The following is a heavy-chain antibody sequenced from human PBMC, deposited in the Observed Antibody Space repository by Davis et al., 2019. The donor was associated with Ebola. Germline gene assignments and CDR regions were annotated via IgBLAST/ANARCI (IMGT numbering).Heavy chain of an antibody. V-gene: IGHV3-30*02. J-gene: IGHJ6*02. CDR3: AKGPINMGRGGRVEYYYYYSMDV. Sequence: GESPKISCAASGFTFSSYGMHWVRQAPGKGLEWVAVIWYDGSNKYYADSVKGRFTISRDNSKHTLYLQMNSLRAEATAVYYCAKGPINMGRGGRVEYYYYYSMDVWGQGTTVTVSS. CDR1: GFTFSSYG. D-gene: IGHD3-10*01. CDR2: IWYDGSNK.